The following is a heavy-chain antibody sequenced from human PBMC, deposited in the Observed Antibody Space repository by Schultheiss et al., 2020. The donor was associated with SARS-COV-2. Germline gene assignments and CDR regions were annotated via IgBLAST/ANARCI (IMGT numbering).Heavy chain of an antibody. V-gene: IGHV3-30*18. CDR3: AKDEVPAAVPYYYYYMDV. Sequence: GGSLRLSCAASGFTFSSYGMHWVRQAPGKGLEWVAVISYDGSNKYYADSVKGRFTISRDNSKNTLYLQMNSLRAEDTAVYYCAKDEVPAAVPYYYYYMDVWGKGTTVTVSS. D-gene: IGHD2-2*01. J-gene: IGHJ6*03. CDR2: ISYDGSNK. CDR1: GFTFSSYG.